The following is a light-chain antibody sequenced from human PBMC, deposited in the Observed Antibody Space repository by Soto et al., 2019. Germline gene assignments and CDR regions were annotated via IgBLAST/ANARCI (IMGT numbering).Light chain of an antibody. CDR2: GAS. Sequence: EIVLTQSPGTLSLSPGERATLSCRASQTVTGSYLAWYQQKPGQAPRLLIYGASNRATGIPDRFSGSGSGTEFTLTISRLEPEDFAVYYCPQCGPSLKYTFGQGTKLEIK. CDR1: QTVTGSY. V-gene: IGKV3-20*01. J-gene: IGKJ2*01. CDR3: PQCGPSLKYT.